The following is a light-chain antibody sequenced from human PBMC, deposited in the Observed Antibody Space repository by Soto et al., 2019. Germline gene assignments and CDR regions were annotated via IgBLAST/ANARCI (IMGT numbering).Light chain of an antibody. CDR1: SSNFGAGND. V-gene: IGLV1-40*01. Sequence: QSVLTQPPSVSGAPGQRVTISCTGSSSNFGAGNDVQWYQHLPETAPKLLIFGNNNRPSGVPDRFSGSKSGTSASLAISGLQAEDEADYYCQSYDSSLRGYVFGTGTQLTVL. J-gene: IGLJ7*01. CDR2: GNN. CDR3: QSYDSSLRGYV.